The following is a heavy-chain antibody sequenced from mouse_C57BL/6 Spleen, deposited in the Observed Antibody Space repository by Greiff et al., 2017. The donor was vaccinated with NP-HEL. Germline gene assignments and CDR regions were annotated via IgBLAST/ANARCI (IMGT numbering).Heavy chain of an antibody. Sequence: EVQLVESGEGLVKPGGSLKLSCAASGFTFSSYAMSWVRQTPEKRLEWVAYISSGGDYIYYADTVKGRFTISRDNARNTLYLQMSSLKSEDTAMYYCTRAPDSSGNFDYWGRGTTLTVSS. V-gene: IGHV5-9-1*02. CDR1: GFTFSSYA. J-gene: IGHJ2*01. D-gene: IGHD3-2*02. CDR3: TRAPDSSGNFDY. CDR2: ISSGGDYI.